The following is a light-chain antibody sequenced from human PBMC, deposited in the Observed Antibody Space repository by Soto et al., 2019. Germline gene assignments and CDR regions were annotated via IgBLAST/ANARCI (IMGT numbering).Light chain of an antibody. Sequence: QSALTQPPSASGSPGQSVTISCTGTSSDVGGYNDVSWYQQHPGKVPKLIIYEVSKRPSGVPDRFSGSKSGNTASLTVSGLQAEDEADYYCSSFAGRTPYVFGTGTKVTVL. CDR3: SSFAGRTPYV. J-gene: IGLJ1*01. CDR1: SSDVGGYND. V-gene: IGLV2-8*01. CDR2: EVS.